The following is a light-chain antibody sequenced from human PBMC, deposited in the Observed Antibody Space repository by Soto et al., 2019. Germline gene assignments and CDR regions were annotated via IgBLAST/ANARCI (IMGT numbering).Light chain of an antibody. CDR3: TSYTTPATPVV. CDR2: EVN. Sequence: QSALTQPASVSGSPGQSITISCTGTSSDVGGYDYVSWFQQHPGKVPKLIIYEVNNRPSGVSNRFSGSKSGNTASLTISGLQPEDEAEYYCTSYTTPATPVVFGGGTKLTVL. V-gene: IGLV2-14*01. CDR1: SSDVGGYDY. J-gene: IGLJ2*01.